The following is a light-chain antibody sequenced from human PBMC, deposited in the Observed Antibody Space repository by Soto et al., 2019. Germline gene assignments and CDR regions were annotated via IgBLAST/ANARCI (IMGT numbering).Light chain of an antibody. Sequence: IVLTQSPGTLSLSPGERATLSCRASQSVNRAYLAWYQQKPGQAPRLLIYSASSRATGIPDRFSGSGSGTDFTLTISRLEPDDLAVFYCQLYDSSPRYTFGQGTKLEIK. V-gene: IGKV3-20*01. CDR2: SAS. J-gene: IGKJ2*01. CDR3: QLYDSSPRYT. CDR1: QSVNRAY.